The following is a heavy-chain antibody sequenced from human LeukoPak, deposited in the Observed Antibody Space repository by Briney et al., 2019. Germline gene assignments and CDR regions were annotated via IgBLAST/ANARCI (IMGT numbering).Heavy chain of an antibody. J-gene: IGHJ4*02. CDR2: INQDGSVK. V-gene: IGHV3-7*01. Sequence: PGGSLRLSCAASGFTFSSYAMHWVRQAPGKGLEWVAHINQDGSVKNYVDSVKGRFTISRDNANNFLYLQMNSLRAEDTAVYYCAKDKNWNVCDYWGRGTLVTVSS. CDR3: AKDKNWNVCDY. CDR1: GFTFSSYA. D-gene: IGHD1-1*01.